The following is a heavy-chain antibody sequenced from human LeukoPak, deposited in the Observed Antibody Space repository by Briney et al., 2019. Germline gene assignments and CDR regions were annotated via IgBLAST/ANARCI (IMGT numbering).Heavy chain of an antibody. CDR2: INHSGNT. CDR1: GGSISSGDYY. CDR3: ARRKITIFGVAPFDH. J-gene: IGHJ5*02. D-gene: IGHD3-3*01. Sequence: SETLSLTCTVSGGSISSGDYYWSWIRQPPGKGLEWIGEINHSGNTNYNPFRKSRVTIPVDTSKNQFSLKLSSVTAADTAVYYCARRKITIFGVAPFDHWGQGTLVTVSS. V-gene: IGHV4-39*07.